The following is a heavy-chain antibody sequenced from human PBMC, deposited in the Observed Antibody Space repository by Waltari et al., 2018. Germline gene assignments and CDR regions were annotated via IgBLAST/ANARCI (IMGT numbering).Heavy chain of an antibody. CDR1: GFTFSSYA. CDR3: AKDGFDYGAFDI. D-gene: IGHD3-10*01. CDR2: MSGSGGSK. Sequence: EVQLVESGGGLVQPGGSLRLSCAASGFTFSSYAMSWVRQAPGKGLEWVSAMSGSGGSKYYAEAVKGRLAISRDNSKNTLYLQMNSVRAEDTAVYYCAKDGFDYGAFDIWGQGTMVTVSS. V-gene: IGHV3-23*04. J-gene: IGHJ3*02.